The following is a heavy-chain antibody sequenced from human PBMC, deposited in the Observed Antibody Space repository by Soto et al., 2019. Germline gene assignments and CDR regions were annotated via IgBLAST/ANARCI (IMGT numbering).Heavy chain of an antibody. V-gene: IGHV4-38-2*01. CDR1: GYSINSDYY. Sequence: SETLSLTCAVSGYSINSDYYWGWIRQPPGKGLEWIGSVDHSGRTYYSSSLRSRLTIFIDTSKNQFSLRLTSVTAADTAMYFCAKKGYYPSGKINLFDSWGPGTLVTVYS. D-gene: IGHD3-10*01. CDR2: VDHSGRT. CDR3: AKKGYYPSGKINLFDS. J-gene: IGHJ4*02.